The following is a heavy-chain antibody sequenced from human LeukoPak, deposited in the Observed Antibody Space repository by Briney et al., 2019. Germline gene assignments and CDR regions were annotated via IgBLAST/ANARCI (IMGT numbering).Heavy chain of an antibody. CDR1: GFTFSSYA. CDR2: ISYDGSNK. CDR3: AKDKYYYDSSAYFDY. V-gene: IGHV3-30*04. D-gene: IGHD3-22*01. Sequence: LRLSCAASGFTFSSYAMHWVRQAPGKGLEWVAVISYDGSNKYYADSVKGRFTISRDNSKNTLYLQMNSLRAEDTAVYYCAKDKYYYDSSAYFDYWGQGTLVTVSS. J-gene: IGHJ4*02.